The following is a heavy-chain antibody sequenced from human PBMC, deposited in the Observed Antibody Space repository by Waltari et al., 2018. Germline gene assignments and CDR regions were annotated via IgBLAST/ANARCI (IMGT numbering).Heavy chain of an antibody. CDR2: ISSSGAV. Sequence: QVQLQESGPGLVKPTHTLSLTCTVSGEPISDDVSRSTYWTSLRQSAGKGLEWIGHISSSGAVDYNPSLRSRVTISLDTPKSHFTLKLTSVTAADTAVYYCANRGVGNYFKYFRLWSPGTLVTVSS. D-gene: IGHD1-7*01. CDR3: ANRGVGNYFKYFRL. V-gene: IGHV4-61*02. CDR1: GEPISDDVSRSTY. J-gene: IGHJ1*01.